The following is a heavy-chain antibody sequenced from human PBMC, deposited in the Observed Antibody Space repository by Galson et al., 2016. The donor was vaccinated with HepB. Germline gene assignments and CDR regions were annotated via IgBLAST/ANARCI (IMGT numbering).Heavy chain of an antibody. CDR3: ARLVGGGAGWFDP. D-gene: IGHD2-21*01. Sequence: SVKVSCKASGYTFTSYYMHWVRQAPGQGLEWMGIINPSGGSTSYAQKFQGRVTMTRDTSTSTVYMELSSLRSEDTAVYYCARLVGGGAGWFDPWGQGTLVTVSS. CDR2: INPSGGST. J-gene: IGHJ5*02. CDR1: GYTFTSYY. V-gene: IGHV1-46*01.